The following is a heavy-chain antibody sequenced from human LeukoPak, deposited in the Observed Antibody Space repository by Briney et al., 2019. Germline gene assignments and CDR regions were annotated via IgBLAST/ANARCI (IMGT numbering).Heavy chain of an antibody. CDR2: ISSRSSYI. J-gene: IGHJ6*02. CDR3: ARDQGRDTMIVVVIPSPRYGMDV. Sequence: GGSLRLSCAASGFTFSSYSMNWVRQAPGKGLEWVSSISSRSSYIYYADSVKGRFTISRDNAKNSLYLQMNSLRAEDTAVYYCARDQGRDTMIVVVIPSPRYGMDVWGQGTTVTVSS. CDR1: GFTFSSYS. D-gene: IGHD3-22*01. V-gene: IGHV3-21*01.